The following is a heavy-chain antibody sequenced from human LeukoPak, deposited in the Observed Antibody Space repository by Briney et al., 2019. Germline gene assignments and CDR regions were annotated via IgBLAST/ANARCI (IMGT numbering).Heavy chain of an antibody. Sequence: ASVKVSCKASGGTFSSYAISWVRQAPGQGLEWMGGIIPIFGTANYAQKLQGRVTITADESTSTAYMELSSLRSEDTAVYYCARDAEPSTILRFLEGGVVDIWGQGTMVTVSS. CDR3: ARDAEPSTILRFLEGGVVDI. CDR2: IIPIFGTA. V-gene: IGHV1-69*13. CDR1: GGTFSSYA. J-gene: IGHJ3*02. D-gene: IGHD3-3*01.